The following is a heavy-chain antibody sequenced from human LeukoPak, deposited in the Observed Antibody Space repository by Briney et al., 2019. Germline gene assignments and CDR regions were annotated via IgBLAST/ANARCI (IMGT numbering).Heavy chain of an antibody. V-gene: IGHV4-59*08. CDR2: IYYSGST. J-gene: IGHJ4*02. D-gene: IGHD6-19*01. CDR1: GGSISSYY. CDR3: ARRESSGFFDY. Sequence: PSETLSLTCTVSGGSISSYYWSWIRQPPGKGLEWIAYIYYSGSTSYNPSLNSRVTISPDTSKNQFSLHLSSGTAADTAVYYCARRESSGFFDYWDQGTLVTVSS.